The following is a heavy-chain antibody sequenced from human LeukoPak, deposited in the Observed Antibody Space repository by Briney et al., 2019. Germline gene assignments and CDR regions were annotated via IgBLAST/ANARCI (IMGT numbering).Heavy chain of an antibody. Sequence: GGSLRLSCAASGFTFSGYAMTWVRQAPGKGLECVSSITFSSSHIYYADSVKGRFTISRDNTKDSLYLQMNSLRAEDTAIYYCARGPQFSGPGWFDPWGQGTLVTVSS. CDR3: ARGPQFSGPGWFDP. D-gene: IGHD3-10*01. V-gene: IGHV3-21*01. J-gene: IGHJ5*02. CDR2: ITFSSSHI. CDR1: GFTFSGYA.